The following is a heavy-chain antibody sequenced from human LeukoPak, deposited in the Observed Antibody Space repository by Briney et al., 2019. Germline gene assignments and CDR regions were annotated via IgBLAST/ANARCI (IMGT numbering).Heavy chain of an antibody. Sequence: SVKVSCKASGGSFSSYAISWVRQAPGQGLEWMGGIIPIFGTANYAQKFQGRVTITADESTSTAYMELSSLRSEDTAVYYCARDGLPFGSCGYWPPPWDYWGPGTLVTVSS. V-gene: IGHV1-69*13. D-gene: IGHD3-22*01. CDR3: ARDGLPFGSCGYWPPPWDY. CDR1: GGSFSSYA. CDR2: IIPIFGTA. J-gene: IGHJ4*02.